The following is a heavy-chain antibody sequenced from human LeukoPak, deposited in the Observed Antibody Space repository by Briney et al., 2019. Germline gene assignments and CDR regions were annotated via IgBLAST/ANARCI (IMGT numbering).Heavy chain of an antibody. Sequence: PSETLSLTCTVSGGSISSGSYYWSWIRQPAGKGLEWIGRIYTSGSTNYNPSLKSRVTISVDTSKNQFSLKLSSVTAADTAVYYCARFACSSTSCYGVFPVGSIDIWGQGTMVTVSS. D-gene: IGHD2-2*01. J-gene: IGHJ3*02. CDR3: ARFACSSTSCYGVFPVGSIDI. V-gene: IGHV4-61*02. CDR1: GGSISSGSYY. CDR2: IYTSGST.